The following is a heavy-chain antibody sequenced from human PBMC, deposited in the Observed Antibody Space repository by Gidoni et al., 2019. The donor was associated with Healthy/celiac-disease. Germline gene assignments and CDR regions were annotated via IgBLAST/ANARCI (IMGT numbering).Heavy chain of an antibody. CDR1: GFTFSSYA. V-gene: IGHV3-23*01. CDR3: AKLGSYDILTGYLDWCDP. D-gene: IGHD3-9*01. CDR2: IRGSGGST. J-gene: IGHJ5*02. Sequence: EVQLLESGGGLVQPGGSLRLSCAASGFTFSSYAMSWVRQAPGKGLEWGSAIRGSGGSTYYADSVKGRFTISRDNSKNTLYLQMNSLRAEDTAVYYCAKLGSYDILTGYLDWCDPWGQGTLVTVSS.